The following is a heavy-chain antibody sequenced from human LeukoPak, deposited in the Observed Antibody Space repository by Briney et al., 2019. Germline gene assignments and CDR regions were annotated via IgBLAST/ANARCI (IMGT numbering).Heavy chain of an antibody. V-gene: IGHV1-2*02. CDR3: VRDANNRDGHGFYSFDD. D-gene: IGHD1/OR15-1a*01. CDR1: GYAFTNFY. CDR2: INYDSGGT. Sequence: ASVEVSCKASGYAFTNFYIHWVRQAPGEGLEWMGWINYDSGGTNHAEKFQDRVTMTRDMSISTVYMEVRGLTSDDTAMYFCVRDANNRDGHGFYSFDDWGQGTLVAVSS. J-gene: IGHJ4*02.